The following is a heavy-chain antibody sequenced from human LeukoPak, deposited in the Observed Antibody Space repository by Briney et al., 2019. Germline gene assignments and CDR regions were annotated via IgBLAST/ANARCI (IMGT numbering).Heavy chain of an antibody. CDR3: ARGVNGVFRIDY. Sequence: GGSLRLSCTASGFTVSSNYMSWVRQAPGKGLEWVSSIKEDGSEKYYVDSMKGRFTISRDNAKNSLYLHMNTLRAEDTAVYYCARGVNGVFRIDYWGQGTLVTVSS. CDR1: GFTVSSNY. CDR2: IKEDGSEK. D-gene: IGHD2-8*01. J-gene: IGHJ4*02. V-gene: IGHV3-7*05.